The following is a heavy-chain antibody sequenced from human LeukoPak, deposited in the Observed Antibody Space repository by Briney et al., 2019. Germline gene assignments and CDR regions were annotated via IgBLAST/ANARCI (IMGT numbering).Heavy chain of an antibody. D-gene: IGHD2-21*01. Sequence: GGSLRLSCAAYGFTFRDYAMSWVRLAPGKGLQWVGFMRSKTYGGAADYGASVKGRFTIYRDDSQSIAYLLMNRLETEDTAVYYWTRIGIGIIGRDPVDYRGQGTLVTVSS. J-gene: IGHJ4*02. CDR3: TRIGIGIIGRDPVDY. V-gene: IGHV3-49*04. CDR1: GFTFRDYA. CDR2: MRSKTYGGAA.